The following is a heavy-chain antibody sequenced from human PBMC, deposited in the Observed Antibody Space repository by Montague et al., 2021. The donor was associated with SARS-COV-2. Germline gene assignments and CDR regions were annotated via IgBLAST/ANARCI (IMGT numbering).Heavy chain of an antibody. CDR3: VRDGGNWYYFDY. CDR2: IYASGST. D-gene: IGHD3-16*01. J-gene: IGHJ4*02. CDR1: GVSITSYY. Sequence: SETLSLTCSISGVSITSYYWSWVRQPAGKGLERIGHIYASGSTNHSPSLKSRVRLSIDNPKNQFSLKLESLTAADTAVYYCVRDGGNWYYFDYWGQGALATVSS. V-gene: IGHV4-4*07.